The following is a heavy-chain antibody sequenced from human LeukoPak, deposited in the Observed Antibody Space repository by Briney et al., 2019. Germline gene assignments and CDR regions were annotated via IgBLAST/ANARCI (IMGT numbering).Heavy chain of an antibody. J-gene: IGHJ4*02. CDR1: RYTFTGYY. D-gene: IGHD3-10*01. Sequence: ASVKVSCKASRYTFTGYYMHWVRQAPGQGLEWMGWINPNSGGTNYAQKFQGRVTMTRDTSISTAYMELSRLRSDDTAVYYCAVLWFGELLSPFDYWGQGTLVTVSS. CDR3: AVLWFGELLSPFDY. CDR2: INPNSGGT. V-gene: IGHV1-2*02.